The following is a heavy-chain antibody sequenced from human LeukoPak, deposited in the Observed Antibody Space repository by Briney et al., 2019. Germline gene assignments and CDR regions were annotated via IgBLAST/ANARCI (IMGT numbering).Heavy chain of an antibody. CDR2: IYSGGST. D-gene: IGHD3-9*01. J-gene: IGHJ6*02. Sequence: GGSLRLSCAASGFTVSSNYMSWVRQAPGKGLEWVSVIYSGGSTYYADSVKGRFTISRDNSKNTLYLQMNSLRAEDTAVYYCARDLRYFAWLLSHYYYYYGMDVWGQGTTVTVSS. V-gene: IGHV3-66*01. CDR1: GFTVSSNY. CDR3: ARDLRYFAWLLSHYYYYYGMDV.